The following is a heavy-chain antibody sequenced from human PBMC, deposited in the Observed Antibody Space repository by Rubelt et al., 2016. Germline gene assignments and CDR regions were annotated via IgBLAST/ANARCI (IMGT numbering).Heavy chain of an antibody. V-gene: IGHV4-59*01. CDR2: IYYSGST. D-gene: IGHD6-6*01. Sequence: QVQLQESGPGLVKPSETLSLTCTVSGGSISSYYWSWIRQPPGKGLEWVGYIYYSGSTNYNPTREVGVPISVDTSKNQFSLKLGSVTAADTAVYYWARSGSGSSSLFYYFDYWGQGTLVTVSS. CDR1: GGSISSYY. CDR3: ARSGSGSSSLFYYFDY. J-gene: IGHJ4*02.